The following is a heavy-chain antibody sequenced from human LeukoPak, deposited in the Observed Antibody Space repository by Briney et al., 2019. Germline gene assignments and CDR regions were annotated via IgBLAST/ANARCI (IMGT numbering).Heavy chain of an antibody. CDR3: AKGGIALVRGSFDY. J-gene: IGHJ4*02. D-gene: IGHD3-10*01. V-gene: IGHV3-23*01. CDR1: GLTFSNFA. Sequence: GSLRLSCAASGLTFSNFAMSWVRQAPGKGLEWVSAVSGGGRTTFYADSVKGRFIISRDDSKSTLFLQMNSLRAEDTALYYCAKGGIALVRGSFDYWGQGTLVTVSS. CDR2: VSGGGRTT.